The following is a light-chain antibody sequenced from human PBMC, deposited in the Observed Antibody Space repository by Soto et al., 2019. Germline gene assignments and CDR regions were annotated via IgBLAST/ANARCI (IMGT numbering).Light chain of an antibody. CDR2: KVS. CDR1: QSVNSW. CDR3: QQFNIYPWT. J-gene: IGKJ1*01. V-gene: IGKV1-5*03. Sequence: DIQMTQSPSTLSASVGDRVTITCRASQSVNSWLAWLQQKPGKAPNLLIYKVSNLESGVPSRFSGSGSGTEFTLTISSLQPDDFATYYCQQFNIYPWTFGPGTKVEI.